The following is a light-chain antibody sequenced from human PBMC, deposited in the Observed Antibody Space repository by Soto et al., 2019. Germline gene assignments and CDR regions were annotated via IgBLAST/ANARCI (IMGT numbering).Light chain of an antibody. J-gene: IGLJ1*01. V-gene: IGLV2-8*01. CDR3: SSYVGSNNFV. Sequence: QSVLTQPPSASGSPGQSVTISCTGTSSDVGGYNYVSWFQQHPGKAPKVIIYGVANRPSGVPDRFSGSKSGNTASLTVSGLQAEDEADYYCSSYVGSNNFVLGNGTKVT. CDR1: SSDVGGYNY. CDR2: GVA.